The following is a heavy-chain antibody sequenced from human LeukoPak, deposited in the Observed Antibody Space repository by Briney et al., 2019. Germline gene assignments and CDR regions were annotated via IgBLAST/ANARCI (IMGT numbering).Heavy chain of an antibody. CDR3: ARVPRYCSGGSCSHLDY. D-gene: IGHD2-15*01. CDR1: GYTFTGYY. Sequence: ASVKVSCKASGYTFTGYYMHWVRQAHGQGLEWMGWINPNSGGTNYAQKFQGRVTMTRDTSISTAYMELSRLRSDDTAVYYCARVPRYCSGGSCSHLDYWGQGTLVTVYS. CDR2: INPNSGGT. V-gene: IGHV1-2*02. J-gene: IGHJ4*02.